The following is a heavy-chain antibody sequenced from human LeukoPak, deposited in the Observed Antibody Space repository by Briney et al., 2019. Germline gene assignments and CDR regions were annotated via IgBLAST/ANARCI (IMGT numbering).Heavy chain of an antibody. D-gene: IGHD3-3*01. Sequence: GASVKVSCKASGYTLTELSMHWLRQAPGQGLEWMGWIIPIIGPANYAHKFQGRVTITADKSTNTAYMELNSLRSEDTAVYYCARDLGTIFGVVDWGQGTLVTVSS. V-gene: IGHV1-69*06. J-gene: IGHJ4*02. CDR3: ARDLGTIFGVVD. CDR1: GYTLTELS. CDR2: IIPIIGPA.